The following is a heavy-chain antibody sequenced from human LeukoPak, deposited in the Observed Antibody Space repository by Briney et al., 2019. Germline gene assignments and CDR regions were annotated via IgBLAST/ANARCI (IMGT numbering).Heavy chain of an antibody. CDR3: ASLPRDWFDP. Sequence: PSETLSLTCAVSGGSISSSNWWNWVRLPPGKGLGWIGEIFHSESTNYNPSLKSRVTISVDKSKNQFSLKLSSVTAADTAVYYCASLPRDWFDPWGQGTLVTVSS. J-gene: IGHJ5*02. CDR1: GGSISSSNW. V-gene: IGHV4-4*02. CDR2: IFHSEST.